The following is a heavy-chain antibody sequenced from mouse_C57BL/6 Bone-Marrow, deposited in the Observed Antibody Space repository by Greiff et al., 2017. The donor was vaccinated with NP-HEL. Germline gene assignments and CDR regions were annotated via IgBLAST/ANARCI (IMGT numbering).Heavy chain of an antibody. CDR2: ISSGGSYT. V-gene: IGHV5-6*02. D-gene: IGHD1-1*01. CDR1: GFTFSSYG. CDR3: ARHVALIYYYGSSPSMDY. Sequence: EVKVEESGGDLVKPGGSLKLSCAASGFTFSSYGMSWVRQTPDKRLEWVATISSGGSYTYYPDSVKGRFTISRDNAKNTLYLQMSSLKSEDTAMYYCARHVALIYYYGSSPSMDYWGQGTSVTVSS. J-gene: IGHJ4*01.